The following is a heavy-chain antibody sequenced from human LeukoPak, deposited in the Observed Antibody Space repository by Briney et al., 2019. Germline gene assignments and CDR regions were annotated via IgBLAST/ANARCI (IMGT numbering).Heavy chain of an antibody. CDR2: INPSGGST. CDR1: GYTFSDYY. V-gene: IGHV1-46*01. Sequence: GASVNVSCKASGYTFSDYYIHWVRQAPGQGLEWMGIINPSGGSTSYAQKFQGRVTMTRDTSTSSVYMELSSLRSEDTAVYYCARDSNDKDAFDIWGQGTMVTVSS. J-gene: IGHJ3*02. CDR3: ARDSNDKDAFDI. D-gene: IGHD1-1*01.